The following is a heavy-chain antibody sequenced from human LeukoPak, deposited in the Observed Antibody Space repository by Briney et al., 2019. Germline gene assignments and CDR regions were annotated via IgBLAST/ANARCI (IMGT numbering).Heavy chain of an antibody. J-gene: IGHJ6*02. D-gene: IGHD2-2*01. CDR3: ARGGSIVVVPAAIDAWDGMDV. V-gene: IGHV4-34*01. CDR1: GGSFSGYY. CDR2: INHSGST. Sequence: SETLSLTCAVYGGSFSGYYWSWIRQPPGKGLEWIGEINHSGSTNYNPSLKSRVTISVDTSKNQFSLKLSSVTAADTAVYYCARGGSIVVVPAAIDAWDGMDVWGQGTTVTVSS.